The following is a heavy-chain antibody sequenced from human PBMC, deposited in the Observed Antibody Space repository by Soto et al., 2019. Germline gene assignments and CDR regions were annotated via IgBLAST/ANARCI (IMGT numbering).Heavy chain of an antibody. CDR2: LYDGGT. J-gene: IGHJ6*03. Sequence: SGALSLTSEVSGVSVSNRTHNWTWIGQPPGKGLEWIGFLYDGGTNYNPSLKSRLTIALDTSKNQISLNLSSLTAADTAVYYCVRELALTARPDAKYYFYSLDVWGQGTTVTVPS. CDR1: GVSVSNRTHN. V-gene: IGHV4-61*01. D-gene: IGHD2-2*01. CDR3: VRELALTARPDAKYYFYSLDV.